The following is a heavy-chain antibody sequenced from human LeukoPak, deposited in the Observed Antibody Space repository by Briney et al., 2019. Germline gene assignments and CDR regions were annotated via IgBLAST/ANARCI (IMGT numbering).Heavy chain of an antibody. CDR2: TNTDTGNP. V-gene: IGHV7-4-1*02. J-gene: IGHJ5*02. D-gene: IGHD2-2*01. Sequence: GASVKVSCKASGYTFTNYAMNWVRQAPGQGLEWMGWTNTDTGNPTYAQGFTGRLVFSSDTSASTAYLQISSLKAEDTAVYYCARTLFGDQYQLLHNWFDPWGQGTLVTVSS. CDR3: ARTLFGDQYQLLHNWFDP. CDR1: GYTFTNYA.